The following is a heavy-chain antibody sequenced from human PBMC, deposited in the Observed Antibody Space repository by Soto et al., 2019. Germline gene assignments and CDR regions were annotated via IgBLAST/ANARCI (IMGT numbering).Heavy chain of an antibody. CDR3: AADDYDILTGYSYYYYGMDV. CDR2: IVVGSGNT. V-gene: IGHV1-58*01. J-gene: IGHJ6*02. Sequence: ASVKVSCKASGFTFTSSAVQWVRQARGQRLEWKGWIVVGSGNTNYAQKFKEKVTITRDMSTSTAYMELSSLRSEDTAVYYCAADDYDILTGYSYYYYGMDVWGQGTTVTVSS. CDR1: GFTFTSSA. D-gene: IGHD3-9*01.